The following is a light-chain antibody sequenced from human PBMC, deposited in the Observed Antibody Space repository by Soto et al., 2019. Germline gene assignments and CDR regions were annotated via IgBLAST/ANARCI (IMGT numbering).Light chain of an antibody. J-gene: IGKJ1*01. CDR2: KAS. Sequence: DIQMTQSPSTLSASVGDRVIITCRASQSISNWLAWYQQKPGKAPNLLIYKASSLKSGVPSRFSGSGSGTEFTLTISSLQPDDFATYYCQQYNDYWTFGQGTKADIK. V-gene: IGKV1-5*03. CDR1: QSISNW. CDR3: QQYNDYWT.